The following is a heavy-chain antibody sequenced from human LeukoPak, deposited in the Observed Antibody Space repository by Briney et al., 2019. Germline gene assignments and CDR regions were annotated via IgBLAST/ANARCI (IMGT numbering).Heavy chain of an antibody. CDR1: GGSFSGYY. J-gene: IGHJ4*02. CDR2: INHSGST. D-gene: IGHD6-19*01. Sequence: PSETLSLTCAVYGGSFSGYYWSWIRQPPGKGLEWIGEINHSGSTNYNPSLKSRVTISVDTSKNQFSPKLSSVTAADTAVYYCARGTIAVAATGYYFDYWGQGTLVTVSS. CDR3: ARGTIAVAATGYYFDY. V-gene: IGHV4-34*01.